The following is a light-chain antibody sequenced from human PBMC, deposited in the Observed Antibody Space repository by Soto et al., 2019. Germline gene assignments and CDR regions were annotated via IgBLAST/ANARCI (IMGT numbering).Light chain of an antibody. V-gene: IGLV2-14*03. CDR1: SSDVGGYYY. CDR3: SSYTSSSTYA. CDR2: AVT. J-gene: IGLJ1*01. Sequence: QSVLTQPASVSGSPGQSITISCTGTSSDVGGYYYVSWYQHLPGKAPKVMIYAVTNRPSGVSNRFSGSKSGNTASLTISGLQAEDEADYYCSSYTSSSTYAFGTGTKLTVL.